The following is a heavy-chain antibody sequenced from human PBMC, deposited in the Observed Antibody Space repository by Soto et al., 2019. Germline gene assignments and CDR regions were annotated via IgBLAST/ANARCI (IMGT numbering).Heavy chain of an antibody. CDR2: ISYDGSNK. D-gene: IGHD6-19*01. J-gene: IGHJ6*02. Sequence: QVQLVESGGGVFQPGRSLRLSCAASGFTFSSYAMHWVRQAPGKGLEWVAVISYDGSNKYYADSVKSRFTISRDNSKNTLYLQMNILRAEDTAVYYCARNLRAVAGNYYDYGMDVWGQGTTVTVSS. CDR1: GFTFSSYA. CDR3: ARNLRAVAGNYYDYGMDV. V-gene: IGHV3-30-3*01.